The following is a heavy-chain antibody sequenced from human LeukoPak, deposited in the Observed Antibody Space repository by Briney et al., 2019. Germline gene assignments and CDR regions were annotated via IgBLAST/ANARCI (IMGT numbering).Heavy chain of an antibody. V-gene: IGHV3-9*01. Sequence: GGSLRLSCAASGFTFDDYAMRWVRQAPGEGLEWVSGISWNSGSIGYADSVKGRFTISRDNAKNSLYLQMNSRRAEDTALYYCAKENHDAFDIWGQGIMVTVSS. CDR2: ISWNSGSI. CDR1: GFTFDDYA. CDR3: AKENHDAFDI. J-gene: IGHJ3*02.